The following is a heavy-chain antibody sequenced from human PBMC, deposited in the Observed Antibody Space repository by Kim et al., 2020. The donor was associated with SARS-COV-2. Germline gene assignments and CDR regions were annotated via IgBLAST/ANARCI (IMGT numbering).Heavy chain of an antibody. D-gene: IGHD3-10*01. V-gene: IGHV3-23*01. CDR2: ISNNAGDT. J-gene: IGHJ4*02. CDR3: AKAVYSHGLFDV. CDR1: GFSFSGYG. Sequence: GGSLRLSCAASGFSFSGYGMSWVRQAPGKGLQWVSTISNNAGDTYYADSVKGRLTISRDNSKNTLYLQMNSLRADDTAVYYCAKAVYSHGLFDVWGQGSLLTV.